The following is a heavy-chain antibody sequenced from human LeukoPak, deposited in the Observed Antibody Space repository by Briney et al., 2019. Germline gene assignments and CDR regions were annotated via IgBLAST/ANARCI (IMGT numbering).Heavy chain of an antibody. V-gene: IGHV5-51*01. D-gene: IGHD6-13*01. CDR2: IYPSDSDT. CDR3: ARRGHSSSWYSDY. Sequence: GESLKISCKGSGYSFTTYWIGWVRQMPGKGLEWMGVIYPSDSDTTYSPSFQGQVTISADKSVSTAYLQWSSLKASDSAIYYCARRGHSSSWYSDYWGQETLVTVSS. CDR1: GYSFTTYW. J-gene: IGHJ4*02.